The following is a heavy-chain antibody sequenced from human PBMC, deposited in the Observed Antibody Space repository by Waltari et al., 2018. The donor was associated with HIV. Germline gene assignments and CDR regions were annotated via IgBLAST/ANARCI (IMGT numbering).Heavy chain of an antibody. CDR1: GGSISGSSYY. V-gene: IGHV4-39*01. J-gene: IGHJ4*02. CDR2: IYYSGST. D-gene: IGHD5-12*01. Sequence: QLQLQESGPGLVKPSETLSLTCTVSGGSISGSSYYWGWIRQPPGKGLEWIGSIYYSGSTYYNPSLKSRVTISVDTSKNQFSLKLSSVTAADTAVYYCARQVDIVATILGYWGQGTLVTVSS. CDR3: ARQVDIVATILGY.